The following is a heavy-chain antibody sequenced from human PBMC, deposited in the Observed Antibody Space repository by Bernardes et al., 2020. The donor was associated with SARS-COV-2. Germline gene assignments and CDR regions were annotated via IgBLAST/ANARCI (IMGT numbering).Heavy chain of an antibody. V-gene: IGHV1-69*13. D-gene: IGHD1-26*01. CDR2: IIPIVGTT. Sequence: SVKVSCKASGNTFTSYAIIWVRQAPGQGLECMGGIIPIVGTTNYAQKFQGRVTIAADESTSTAYMELSSLRSGETAVYYCARSGTYLDAFDIWGQGTMVTVSS. J-gene: IGHJ3*02. CDR1: GNTFTSYA. CDR3: ARSGTYLDAFDI.